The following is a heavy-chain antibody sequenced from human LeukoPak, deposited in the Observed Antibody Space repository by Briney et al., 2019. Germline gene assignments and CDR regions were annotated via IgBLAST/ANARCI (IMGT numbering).Heavy chain of an antibody. CDR3: ARDKVTY. Sequence: GGSLRLSCAASGFTFSNYWMSWVRQAPGKGLEWVAHINMDGSEKYYVDSVKGRFTISRDNAKNSLYLQMNSLRVEDTAVYHCARDKVTYWGQGTLVTVSS. CDR1: GFTFSNYW. CDR2: INMDGSEK. V-gene: IGHV3-7*01. J-gene: IGHJ4*02.